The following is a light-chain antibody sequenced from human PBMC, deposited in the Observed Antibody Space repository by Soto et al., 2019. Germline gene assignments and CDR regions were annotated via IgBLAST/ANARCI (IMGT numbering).Light chain of an antibody. CDR3: SSYTSFSTYV. CDR1: SGDVGAYNY. J-gene: IGLJ1*01. CDR2: EVS. Sequence: QSALTQPASVSGSPGQSITISCTGTSGDVGAYNYVSWYQQHPGKAPKLMISEVSNRPSGVSNRFSGSKSDNTASLTISGLQAEDEADYYCSSYTSFSTYVFGTGTKLTVL. V-gene: IGLV2-14*01.